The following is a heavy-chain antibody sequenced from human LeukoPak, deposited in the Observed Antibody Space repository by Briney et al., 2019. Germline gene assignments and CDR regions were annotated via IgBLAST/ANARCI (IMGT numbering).Heavy chain of an antibody. CDR1: GGSLSDSS. J-gene: IGHJ5*01. V-gene: IGHV4-34*01. CDR2: INHGGST. Sequence: AETLSLTCAVHGGSLSDSSWSWLRQPPGKALEWIGEINHGGSTNYNPSLKRRVTISIERSKSQFFLKLNSVIAADTAVYYCARGPGRYDSWGQGTLVTVSS. CDR3: ARGPGRYDS.